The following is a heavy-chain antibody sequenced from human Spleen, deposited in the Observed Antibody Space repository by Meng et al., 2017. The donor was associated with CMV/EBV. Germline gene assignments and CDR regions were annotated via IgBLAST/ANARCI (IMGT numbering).Heavy chain of an antibody. CDR1: GFTFSSYS. D-gene: IGHD3-3*01. J-gene: IGHJ4*02. Sequence: GGSLRLSCAASGFTFSSYSMNWVRQAPGKGLEWVSSISSSSSYIYYADSVKGRFTISRDNAKNSLYLQMNSLKTEDTAVYYCTTVFGSNTGDYWGQGTLVTVSS. V-gene: IGHV3-21*03. CDR2: ISSSSSYI. CDR3: TTVFGSNTGDY.